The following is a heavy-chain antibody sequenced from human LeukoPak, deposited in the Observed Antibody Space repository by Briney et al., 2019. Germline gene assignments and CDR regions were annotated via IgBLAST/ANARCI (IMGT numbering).Heavy chain of an antibody. Sequence: GTSLRLSCVTSGLTFTNHSFHWLRQSAGRGLEWVAFVRNDGFDTYHSNSVKGRFSISRDDSKNTVYLQMNSLRAEDTALYYCARDRGKDYFGDWGQGTQVTVSS. CDR3: ARDRGKDYFGD. J-gene: IGHJ4*02. V-gene: IGHV3-33*01. CDR2: VRNDGFDT. D-gene: IGHD4-23*01. CDR1: GLTFTNHS.